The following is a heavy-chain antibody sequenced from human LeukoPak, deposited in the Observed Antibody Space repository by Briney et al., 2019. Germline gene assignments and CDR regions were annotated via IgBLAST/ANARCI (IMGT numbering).Heavy chain of an antibody. CDR1: GFTFSSYS. D-gene: IGHD6-13*01. CDR2: ISSSSSYI. Sequence: GGSLRLSCAASGFTFSSYSMNWVRQAPGKGLEWVSSISSSSSYIYYADSVKGRFTISRDNAKNSLYLQMNSLRAEDTAVYYCARGGVSSSWAPDYWGQGTLVTVSS. V-gene: IGHV3-21*01. J-gene: IGHJ4*02. CDR3: ARGGVSSSWAPDY.